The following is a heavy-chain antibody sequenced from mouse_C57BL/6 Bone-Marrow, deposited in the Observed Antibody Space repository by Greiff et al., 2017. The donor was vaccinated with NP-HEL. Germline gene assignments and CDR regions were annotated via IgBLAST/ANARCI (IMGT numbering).Heavy chain of an antibody. V-gene: IGHV7-3*01. D-gene: IGHD4-1*02. J-gene: IGHJ3*01. CDR1: GFTFTDYY. CDR3: ASSQLGAWFAY. CDR2: IRNKANGYTT. Sequence: EVNVVESGGGLVQPGGSLSLSCAASGFTFTDYYMSWVRQPPGKALEWLGFIRNKANGYTTEYSASVKGRFTISRDNSQSILYLQMNALRAEDSATYYCASSQLGAWFAYWGQGTLVTVSA.